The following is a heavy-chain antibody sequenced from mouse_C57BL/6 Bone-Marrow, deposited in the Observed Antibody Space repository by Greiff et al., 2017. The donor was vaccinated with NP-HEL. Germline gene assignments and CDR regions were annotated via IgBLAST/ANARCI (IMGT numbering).Heavy chain of an antibody. Sequence: QVQLQQPGAELVKPGASVKLSCKASGYTFTSYWMHWVKQRPGRGLEWIGRIDPNSGGTKYNEKFKGKATLTVDKSSSTAHMELRSLTSEDSAVYYCARSHFSDYAMDYWGQGTSVTVSS. J-gene: IGHJ4*01. CDR2: IDPNSGGT. V-gene: IGHV1-72*01. CDR3: ARSHFSDYAMDY. CDR1: GYTFTSYW.